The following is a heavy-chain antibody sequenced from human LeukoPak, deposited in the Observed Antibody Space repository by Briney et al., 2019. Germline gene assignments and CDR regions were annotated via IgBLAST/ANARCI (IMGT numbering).Heavy chain of an antibody. J-gene: IGHJ5*02. D-gene: IGHD6-13*01. CDR2: INGNGRTT. CDR1: GFTFSDFA. Sequence: GGSLRLSCAASGFTFSDFAMIWVRQASGQGLEWVSSINGNGRTTYYADSVNGRFTISRDNSKNTLYLQMTSLRVEDTATYYCTKGASIEAAGYNWFNPWGQGTLVTISS. V-gene: IGHV3-23*01. CDR3: TKGASIEAAGYNWFNP.